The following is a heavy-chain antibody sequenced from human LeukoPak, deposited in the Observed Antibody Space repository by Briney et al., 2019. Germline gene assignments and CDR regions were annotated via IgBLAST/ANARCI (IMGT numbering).Heavy chain of an antibody. V-gene: IGHV1-8*01. J-gene: IGHJ5*02. CDR1: GYTFTSYD. CDR2: MNPNSGNT. D-gene: IGHD3-9*01. CDR3: ARGVHDILTGYFGENPYNWFDP. Sequence: ASVKVSCKASGYTFTSYDINWVRQATGQGLEWMGWMNPNSGNTGYAQKFQGRVTMTRNTSISTAYMELSSLRSEDTAVYYCARGVHDILTGYFGENPYNWFDPWGQGTLVTVSS.